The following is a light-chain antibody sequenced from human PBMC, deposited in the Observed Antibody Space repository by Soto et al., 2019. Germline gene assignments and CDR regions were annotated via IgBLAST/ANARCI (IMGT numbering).Light chain of an antibody. CDR1: TGAVTSGYY. CDR2: STS. V-gene: IGLV7-43*01. CDR3: LLYYGGALNWV. Sequence: QTVVTQEPSLTVSPGGTVTLTCASSTGAVTSGYYPNWFQQKPGQAPRALIYSTSNKQSWTPARFSGSLLGGKAALTLSGVQPEDEAEYYCLLYYGGALNWVFGGGTKVTVL. J-gene: IGLJ3*02.